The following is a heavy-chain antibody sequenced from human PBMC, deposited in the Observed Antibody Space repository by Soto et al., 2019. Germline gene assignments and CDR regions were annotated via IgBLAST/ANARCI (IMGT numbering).Heavy chain of an antibody. CDR2: ISAYNGNT. Sequence: QGQLVQSEAEVKKPGASVKVSCKASGYTFTTYGITWVRQAPGQGLEWMGWISAYNGNTKYAQKLQGRVTMTTDTSTSTAYIDLRSLRSDDTAVYYCARRTWENSDAFDIWGQGTMVTVSS. D-gene: IGHD1-26*01. V-gene: IGHV1-18*04. CDR1: GYTFTTYG. CDR3: ARRTWENSDAFDI. J-gene: IGHJ3*02.